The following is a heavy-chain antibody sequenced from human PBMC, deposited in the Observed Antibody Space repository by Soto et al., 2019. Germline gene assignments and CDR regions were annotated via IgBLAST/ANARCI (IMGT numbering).Heavy chain of an antibody. CDR1: GFTFRSYG. V-gene: IGHV3-33*01. CDR2: VWYDGSNK. CDR3: ARDEYNYGYFDY. D-gene: IGHD5-18*01. J-gene: IGHJ4*02. Sequence: LRISFAGSGFTFRSYGINWVPQPPGKGLEWVAVVWYDGSNKYYADSVKGRFTISRDNSKNTLYLQMNSLRAEDTAVYYCARDEYNYGYFDYWGQGTLVTVSS.